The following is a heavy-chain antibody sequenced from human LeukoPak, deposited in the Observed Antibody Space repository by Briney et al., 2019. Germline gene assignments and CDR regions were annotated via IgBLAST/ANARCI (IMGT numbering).Heavy chain of an antibody. D-gene: IGHD6-13*01. J-gene: IGHJ4*02. V-gene: IGHV3-30*18. CDR3: AKDIAAAARGVFY. Sequence: PGGSLRLSCAASGFTFSGYAMHWVRQAPGKGLEWVAVISYDGSNKYYADSVKGRFTISRDNSKNTLYLQMNSLRAEDTAVYYCAKDIAAAARGVFYWGQGTLVTVSS. CDR2: ISYDGSNK. CDR1: GFTFSGYA.